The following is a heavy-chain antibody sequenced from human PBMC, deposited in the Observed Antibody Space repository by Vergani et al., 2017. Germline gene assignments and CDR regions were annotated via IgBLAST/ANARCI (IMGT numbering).Heavy chain of an antibody. V-gene: IGHV4-39*01. D-gene: IGHD3-22*01. CDR2: SYYSGST. Sequence: QLQLQESGPGLVKPSETLSLTSTLSLSSLTRLPSSSGWIPHPPGKVLVSIGRSYYSGSTYYNPSLKSRVTISVDTSKNQFSLKLSSVTAADTAGYYCASPDITMIVVVNDAFDIWGQGTMVTVSS. CDR1: LSSLTRLPSS. CDR3: ASPDITMIVVVNDAFDI. J-gene: IGHJ3*02.